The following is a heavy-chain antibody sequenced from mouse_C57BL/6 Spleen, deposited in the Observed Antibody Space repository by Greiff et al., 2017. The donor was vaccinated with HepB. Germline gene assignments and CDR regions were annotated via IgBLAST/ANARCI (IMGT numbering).Heavy chain of an antibody. V-gene: IGHV2-9*01. CDR3: ATIYYYGSSYEGGAMDY. J-gene: IGHJ4*01. D-gene: IGHD1-1*01. CDR2: IWGGGST. Sequence: VMLVESGPGLVAPSQSLSITCTVSGFSLTSYGVDWVRQPPGKGLEWLGVIWGGGSTNYNSALMSRLSISKDNSKSQVFLKMNSLQTDDTAMYYCATIYYYGSSYEGGAMDYWGQGTSVTVSS. CDR1: GFSLTSYG.